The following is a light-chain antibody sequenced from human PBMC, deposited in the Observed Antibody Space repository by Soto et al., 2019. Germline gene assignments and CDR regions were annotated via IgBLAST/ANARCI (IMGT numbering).Light chain of an antibody. V-gene: IGKV3-11*01. CDR1: QSLSTY. CDR2: DAS. Sequence: EIVLTQSPATLSLSPGERATLSCRASQSLSTYLAWYQQKPGQAPRLLIYDASNRATGVPARFSGSGSGTDFTLTISSLAPEDFAVYYCQQRSNWPIFTFGPGTKVDI. J-gene: IGKJ3*01. CDR3: QQRSNWPIFT.